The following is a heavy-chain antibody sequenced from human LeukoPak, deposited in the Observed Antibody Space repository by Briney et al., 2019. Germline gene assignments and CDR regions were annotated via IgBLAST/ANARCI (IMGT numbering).Heavy chain of an antibody. V-gene: IGHV3-7*01. Sequence: PGGSLGLSCAASGNYWMTWVRQAPGKGLEWVATIKPDGSEKYYVDAVKGRFTISRDNAKNSLYSQMNSLRAEDTAVFYCARVPGSSGYYDYWGQGILVTVSS. CDR2: IKPDGSEK. CDR1: GNYW. D-gene: IGHD3-22*01. J-gene: IGHJ4*02. CDR3: ARVPGSSGYYDY.